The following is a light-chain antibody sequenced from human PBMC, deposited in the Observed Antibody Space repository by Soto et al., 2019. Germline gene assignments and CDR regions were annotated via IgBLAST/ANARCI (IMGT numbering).Light chain of an antibody. Sequence: EIVLTQSPATLSLSPGERATLSCRASQSLDTYLAWYQQKPGQAPRLLIYDASNRATGIPARFSGSGSGTDFTLTISSLEPEDFAVYYCQQYYQWPSYTFGQGTKVDIK. J-gene: IGKJ2*01. CDR2: DAS. CDR1: QSLDTY. V-gene: IGKV3-11*01. CDR3: QQYYQWPSYT.